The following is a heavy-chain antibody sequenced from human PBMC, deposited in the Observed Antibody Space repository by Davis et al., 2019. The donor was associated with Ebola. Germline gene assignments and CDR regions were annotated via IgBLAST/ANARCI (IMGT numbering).Heavy chain of an antibody. CDR2: ITRSGAGA. CDR1: GFTFSSYA. Sequence: GGSLRLSCAASGFTFSSYAMNWVRQVPGKGLEWVSSITRSGAGAYYADSVKGRCTISRDNSKNTLYLQMNSPRAEDTAVYYCAKDSGNYFSFAAFDIWGQGTMVTVSS. V-gene: IGHV3-23*01. D-gene: IGHD1-26*01. J-gene: IGHJ3*02. CDR3: AKDSGNYFSFAAFDI.